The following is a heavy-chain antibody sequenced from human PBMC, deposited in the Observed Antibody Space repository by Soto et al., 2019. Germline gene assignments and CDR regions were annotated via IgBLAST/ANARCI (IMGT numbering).Heavy chain of an antibody. D-gene: IGHD2-15*01. J-gene: IGHJ4*02. Sequence: GASVKVSCKASGYTFTSYYMHWVRQAPGQGLEWMGIINPSGGSTSYAQKFQGRVTMTRDTSTSTVYMELSSLRSEDTAVYYCARVTVRGYCSGGSCYYFDYWGQGTLVTVSS. CDR2: INPSGGST. CDR3: ARVTVRGYCSGGSCYYFDY. CDR1: GYTFTSYY. V-gene: IGHV1-46*03.